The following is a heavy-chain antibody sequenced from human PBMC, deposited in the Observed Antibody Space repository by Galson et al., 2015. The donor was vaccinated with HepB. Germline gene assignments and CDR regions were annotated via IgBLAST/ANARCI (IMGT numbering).Heavy chain of an antibody. CDR2: IYSCGST. V-gene: IGHV3-66*02. J-gene: IGHJ4*02. Sequence: SLRLSCAASGFTFSSNYMSWVRQAPGKGLEWVSVIYSCGSTYYADSVKGRFTISRDNSKNTLYLQMNSLRAEDTAVYYCANSHDYYGSGSLDYWGQGTLVTVSS. CDR3: ANSHDYYGSGSLDY. D-gene: IGHD3-10*01. CDR1: GFTFSSNY.